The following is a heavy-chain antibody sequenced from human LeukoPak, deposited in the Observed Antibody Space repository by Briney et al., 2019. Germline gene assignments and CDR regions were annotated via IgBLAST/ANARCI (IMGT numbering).Heavy chain of an antibody. V-gene: IGHV3-9*01. CDR2: ISWNSGSI. D-gene: IGHD6-13*01. CDR3: AKDRGSAAGTVDY. CDR1: GFTFDDYA. J-gene: IGHJ4*02. Sequence: GRSLRLSCAASGFTFDDYAMHWVRQAPGKGLEWVSGISWNSGSIGYADSVKGRFTISRDNAKNSLYLQMNSLRAEDTALYYCAKDRGSAAGTVDYWGQGTLVTVSS.